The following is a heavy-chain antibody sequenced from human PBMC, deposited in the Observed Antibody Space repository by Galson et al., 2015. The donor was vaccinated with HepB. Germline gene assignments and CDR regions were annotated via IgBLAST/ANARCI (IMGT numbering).Heavy chain of an antibody. CDR2: ISGSSGTV. V-gene: IGHV3-48*01. CDR1: GLTFSSYG. D-gene: IGHD2/OR15-2a*01. Sequence: SLRLSCAVSGLTFSSYGMNWVRQSPGKGLEWVSYISGSSGTVHYANSVNGRFTISRSNAKNSLYLQMNSLRAEDTALYYRVSDAIYATSPFEYWGQGTLVTVSS. CDR3: VSDAIYATSPFEY. J-gene: IGHJ4*02.